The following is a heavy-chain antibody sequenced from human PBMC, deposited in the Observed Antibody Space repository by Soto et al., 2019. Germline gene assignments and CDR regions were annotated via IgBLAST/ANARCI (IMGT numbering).Heavy chain of an antibody. D-gene: IGHD2-15*01. CDR2: MNPNSGNT. Sequence: GASVKVSCKASGYTFTSYDINWVRQATGQGLEWMGWMNPNSGNTGYAQKFQGRVTMTRNTSISTAYMELSSLRSEDTAVYYCARAVVVAANDWFDPWGQGTLVTVSS. J-gene: IGHJ5*02. V-gene: IGHV1-8*01. CDR1: GYTFTSYD. CDR3: ARAVVVAANDWFDP.